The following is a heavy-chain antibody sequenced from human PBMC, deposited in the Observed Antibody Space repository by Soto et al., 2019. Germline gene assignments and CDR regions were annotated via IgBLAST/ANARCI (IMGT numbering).Heavy chain of an antibody. CDR3: ARDVIVDAPEDFQY. CDR2: VGSDGMHK. Sequence: QVQLVESGGGVVQPGRSLRLSCAASGFTFTNCAMHWVRQAPGKGLEWVAVVGSDGMHKYYGDFVKGRFTISRDTSENTVYLQMDRLTSENTAVYYCARDVIVDAPEDFQYWGRGTLVTVSS. D-gene: IGHD1-26*01. CDR1: GFTFTNCA. J-gene: IGHJ4*02. V-gene: IGHV3-30*01.